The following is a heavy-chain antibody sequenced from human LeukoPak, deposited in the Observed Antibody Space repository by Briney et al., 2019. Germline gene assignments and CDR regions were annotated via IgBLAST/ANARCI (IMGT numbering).Heavy chain of an antibody. CDR2: IYYSGST. CDR3: ARHRRFPFAMIVAGRDAFDI. J-gene: IGHJ3*02. V-gene: IGHV4-59*08. D-gene: IGHD3-22*01. CDR1: GGSISSYY. Sequence: SETLSLTCTVSGGSISSYYWSWIRQPPGKGLEWIGYIYYSGSTNYNPSLKSRVTISVDTSKNQFSLKLSSVTAADTAVYYCARHRRFPFAMIVAGRDAFDIWGQGAMVTVSS.